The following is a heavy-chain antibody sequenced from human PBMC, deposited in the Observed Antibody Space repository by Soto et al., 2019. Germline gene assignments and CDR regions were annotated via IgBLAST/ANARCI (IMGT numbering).Heavy chain of an antibody. CDR3: ARDKDWAFDY. Sequence: HPGGSLRLSCVASGFTFSSYSMVWVRQAPGKGLERISYIFATSTTIYYADNVKGRITISRDNTQNSLFLPMNSLRAEDTAIYYCARDKDWAFDYWGQGT. CDR1: GFTFSSYS. J-gene: IGHJ4*02. D-gene: IGHD3-9*01. CDR2: IFATSTTI. V-gene: IGHV3-48*04.